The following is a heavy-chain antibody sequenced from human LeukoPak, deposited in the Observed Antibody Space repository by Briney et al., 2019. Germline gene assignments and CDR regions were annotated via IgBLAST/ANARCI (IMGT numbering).Heavy chain of an antibody. J-gene: IGHJ5*02. CDR3: AREERFCSSTSCYYWFDP. D-gene: IGHD2-2*01. CDR2: ISTSGST. CDR1: GGSISSYY. Sequence: SETLSLTCTVSGGSISSYYWSWIRQPAGKGLESIGHISTSGSTNCNPSLKSRVTMSVDTSKNQFSLKLSSVTAADTAVYYCAREERFCSSTSCYYWFDPWGQGTLVTVSS. V-gene: IGHV4-4*07.